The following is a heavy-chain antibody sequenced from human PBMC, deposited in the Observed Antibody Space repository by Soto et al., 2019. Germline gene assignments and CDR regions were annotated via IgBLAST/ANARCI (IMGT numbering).Heavy chain of an antibody. CDR2: ISYDGSNK. Sequence: QVQLVESGGGVVQPGRSLRLSCAASGFTFSSYGMHWVRQAPGKGLEWVAGISYDGSNKYYADSVKGRFTISRDNSKNTLYLQMNSLRAEDTAVYYCAKDHVAARLLVYYYYYGMDVWGQGTSVTVSS. CDR1: GFTFSSYG. CDR3: AKDHVAARLLVYYYYYGMDV. D-gene: IGHD6-6*01. V-gene: IGHV3-30*18. J-gene: IGHJ6*02.